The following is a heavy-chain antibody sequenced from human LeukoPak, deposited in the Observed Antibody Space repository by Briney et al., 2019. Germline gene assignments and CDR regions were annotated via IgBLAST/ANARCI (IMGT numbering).Heavy chain of an antibody. J-gene: IGHJ2*01. D-gene: IGHD3-9*01. V-gene: IGHV7-4-1*02. CDR1: GYTFTSYA. CDR3: ARESDYDILTGPTFDL. Sequence: ASVKVSCKASGYTFTSYAMNWVRQAPGQGLEWMGWVNTNTGNPTYAQGFTGRFVFSLDTSVSTAYLQISSLKAEDTAVYYCARESDYDILTGPTFDLWGRGTLVTVSS. CDR2: VNTNTGNP.